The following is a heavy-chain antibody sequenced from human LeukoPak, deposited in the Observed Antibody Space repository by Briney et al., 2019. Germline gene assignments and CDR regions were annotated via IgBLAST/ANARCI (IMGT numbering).Heavy chain of an antibody. V-gene: IGHV3-9*01. J-gene: IGHJ3*02. Sequence: GGSLRLSCAASGFTFDDYAMHWVRQAPGKGLEWVSGISWNSGSIGYADSVKGRFTISRDNAKNSLYLQMNSLRDEDTAVYYCARDPPYYDSSGYFPDAFDIWGQGTMVTVSS. CDR2: ISWNSGSI. CDR3: ARDPPYYDSSGYFPDAFDI. CDR1: GFTFDDYA. D-gene: IGHD3-22*01.